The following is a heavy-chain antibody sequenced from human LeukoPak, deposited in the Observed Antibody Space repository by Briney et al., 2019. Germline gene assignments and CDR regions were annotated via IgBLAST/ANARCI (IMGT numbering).Heavy chain of an antibody. V-gene: IGHV1-2*02. D-gene: IGHD2-2*01. CDR3: ARGGTYCSSNTCPDY. J-gene: IGHJ4*02. CDR2: INPDSGGT. CDR1: GYTFTGFY. Sequence: ASVKVSCKTSGYTFTGFYMHWVRQAPGQGLEWMGWINPDSGGTNYAQKFQGRVTTTRDTSSRIVYMELSRLRSDDTAVFYCARGGTYCSSNTCPDYWGQGTLVTVSS.